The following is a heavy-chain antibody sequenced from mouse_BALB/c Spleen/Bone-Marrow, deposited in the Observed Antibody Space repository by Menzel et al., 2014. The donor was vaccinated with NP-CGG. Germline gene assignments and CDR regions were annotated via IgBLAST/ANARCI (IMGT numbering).Heavy chain of an antibody. Sequence: EVKLEESGPELVKPGASVKISCKASGYSFTGYYMHWVKQSHVKSLEWIGRINPYNGATSYNQNFKDKASLTVDKSSSTAYMELHSLTSEDSAVYYCARGYGNYDCWYFDVWGAGTTVTVSS. CDR1: GYSFTGYY. V-gene: IGHV1-31*01. CDR2: INPYNGAT. J-gene: IGHJ1*01. CDR3: ARGYGNYDCWYFDV. D-gene: IGHD2-1*01.